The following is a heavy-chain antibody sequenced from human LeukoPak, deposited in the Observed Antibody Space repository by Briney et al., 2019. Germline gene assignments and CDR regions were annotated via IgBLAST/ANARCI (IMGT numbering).Heavy chain of an antibody. CDR1: GGSFSGNY. Sequence: SETLSFTCAVYGGSFSGNYWSCIRQPPGKGLEWIGEINHSGSTNYNPSLKSRVTISVDTSKNQFSLKLSSVTAADTAVYYCARVFGIDWSFHYWGQGTLVTVSS. D-gene: IGHD3-9*01. CDR2: INHSGST. J-gene: IGHJ4*02. V-gene: IGHV4-34*01. CDR3: ARVFGIDWSFHY.